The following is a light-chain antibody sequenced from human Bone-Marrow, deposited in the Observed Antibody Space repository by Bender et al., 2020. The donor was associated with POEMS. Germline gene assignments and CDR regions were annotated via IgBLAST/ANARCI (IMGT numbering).Light chain of an antibody. J-gene: IGLJ3*02. CDR1: FSEFGDYNS. Sequence: QSALTQPPSASGSPGQSVTISCTATFSEFGDYNSVSWFQHYPGKVPRLMIFEVNKRPSGVPARFSGSKSGTSASLAISDIQSEDEGDYYCSSWDDSLSGWVFGGGTKLTVL. V-gene: IGLV2-8*01. CDR2: EVN. CDR3: SSWDDSLSGWV.